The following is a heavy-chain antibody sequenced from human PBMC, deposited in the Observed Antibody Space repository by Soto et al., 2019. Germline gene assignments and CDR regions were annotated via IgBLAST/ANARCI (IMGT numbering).Heavy chain of an antibody. CDR2: IWYDGSNK. Sequence: QVQLVESGGGVVQPGRSLRLSCAASGFTFSSYGMHWVRQAPGKGLAWVAVIWYDGSNKYYADSVKGRFTISRDNSKNTLYLKMNSLRAEDTAVYYCARTHSSGWYFDYWGHGTLVTVSS. D-gene: IGHD6-19*01. CDR3: ARTHSSGWYFDY. V-gene: IGHV3-33*01. J-gene: IGHJ4*01. CDR1: GFTFSSYG.